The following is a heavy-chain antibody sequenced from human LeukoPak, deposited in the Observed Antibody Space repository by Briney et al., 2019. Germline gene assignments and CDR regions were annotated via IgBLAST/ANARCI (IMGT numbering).Heavy chain of an antibody. CDR1: GFIFSSYW. D-gene: IGHD3-16*02. CDR3: ARDRDDYVWGSYRPFDP. Sequence: GGSLRLSCAASGFIFSSYWMSWVRQAPGKGLEWVANIKQDGSEKYYVDSVKGRFTISRDNAKNSLYLQMNSLRAEDTAVYYCARDRDDYVWGSYRPFDPWGQGTLVTVSS. J-gene: IGHJ5*02. V-gene: IGHV3-7*01. CDR2: IKQDGSEK.